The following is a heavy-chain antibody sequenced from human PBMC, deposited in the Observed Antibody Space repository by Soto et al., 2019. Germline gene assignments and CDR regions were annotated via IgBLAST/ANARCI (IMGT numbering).Heavy chain of an antibody. D-gene: IGHD3-16*01. V-gene: IGHV3-74*01. CDR1: GFSISSYW. Sequence: PGGSLRLSCAASGFSISSYWMHWVRQAPGKGLVWVSRINSDESSTDYADSVKGRFTISRDNAKNTLYLQMSSLRAEDTALYYCARSKATFGKNWFDPWGQGTLVTVSS. CDR3: ARSKATFGKNWFDP. J-gene: IGHJ5*02. CDR2: INSDESST.